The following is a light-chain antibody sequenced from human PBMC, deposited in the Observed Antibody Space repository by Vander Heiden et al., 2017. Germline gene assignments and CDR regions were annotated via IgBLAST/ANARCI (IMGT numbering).Light chain of an antibody. CDR2: GAS. CDR3: QQRDSTPFT. Sequence: DIQMTQSPSSLSASVGDRVTITCRSGQNINIYLNWYQQKPGKAPELLIYGASSLQSGVPSRFSGSGFGTDFTLTISRLQPEDFATYYCQQRDSTPFTFGHGTKVDIK. CDR1: QNINIY. J-gene: IGKJ3*01. V-gene: IGKV1-39*01.